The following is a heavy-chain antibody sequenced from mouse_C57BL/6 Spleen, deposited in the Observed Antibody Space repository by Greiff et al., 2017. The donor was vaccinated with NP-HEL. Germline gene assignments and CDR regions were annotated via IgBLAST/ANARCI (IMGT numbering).Heavy chain of an antibody. CDR2: ISSGSSTI. V-gene: IGHV5-17*01. Sequence: EVQLVESGGGLVKPGGSLKLSCAASGFTFSDYGMHWVRQAPEKGLEWVAYISSGSSTIYYADTVKGRFTISRDNAKNTLFLQMTSLRSEDTAMYYCARGYYGNYAEVFDYWGQGTTLTVSS. CDR1: GFTFSDYG. D-gene: IGHD2-1*01. J-gene: IGHJ2*01. CDR3: ARGYYGNYAEVFDY.